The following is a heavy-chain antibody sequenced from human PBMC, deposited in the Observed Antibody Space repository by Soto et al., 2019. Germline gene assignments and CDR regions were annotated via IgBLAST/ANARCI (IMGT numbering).Heavy chain of an antibody. CDR3: ARAFRGEYYDRGSWYSAY. J-gene: IGHJ4*02. V-gene: IGHV5-51*01. D-gene: IGHD3-16*01. CDR2: IYPGDFDT. Sequence: GESLKISCKGSGYKFIDYCIGWVLQVPWKGLEWMGSIYPGDFDTKYGPSFQGQVTISADKSITTVYLQWSSLKASDTGIYYCARAFRGEYYDRGSWYSAYWGQGTQVTVSS. CDR1: GYKFIDYC.